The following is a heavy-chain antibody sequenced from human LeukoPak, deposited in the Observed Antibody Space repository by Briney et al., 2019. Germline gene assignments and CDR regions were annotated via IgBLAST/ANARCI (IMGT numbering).Heavy chain of an antibody. V-gene: IGHV3-23*01. J-gene: IGHJ6*02. CDR3: ARYTDSSYDNYYYYYGMDV. CDR1: GFTFSSYV. CDR2: ISGSGGST. Sequence: GGSLRLSCAASGFTFSSYVMTWVRQAPGKGLEWVSAISGSGGSTYHADSVKGRFTISRDNARNSLYLQMNSLRDEDTAVYYCARYTDSSYDNYYYYYGMDVWGQGTTVTVSS. D-gene: IGHD6-6*01.